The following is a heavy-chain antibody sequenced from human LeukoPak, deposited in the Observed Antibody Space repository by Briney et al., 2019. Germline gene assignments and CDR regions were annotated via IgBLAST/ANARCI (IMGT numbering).Heavy chain of an antibody. D-gene: IGHD3-10*01. CDR3: ARLYGSGSYYAQSYFDY. CDR2: IYHSGST. J-gene: IGHJ4*02. CDR1: GGSISSNNW. V-gene: IGHV4-4*02. Sequence: SGTLSLTCAVSGGSISSNNWWSWVRQPPGKGLEWIGEIYHSGSTNYNPSLKSRVTISVDKSKNQFSLKLSSVTAADTAVYYCARLYGSGSYYAQSYFDYWGQGTLVTVSS.